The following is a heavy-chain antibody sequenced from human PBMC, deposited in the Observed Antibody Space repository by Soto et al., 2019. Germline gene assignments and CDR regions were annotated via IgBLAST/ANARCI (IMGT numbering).Heavy chain of an antibody. V-gene: IGHV4-59*01. D-gene: IGHD6-13*01. CDR2: ISDSGSN. CDR3: ARDSTSWFPYYGIDV. J-gene: IGHJ6*02. Sequence: SETLSLTCTVSGGSIDYYRWSWIRQPPGKGLEWIGDISDSGSNNYNLSLRSRVTILVDTSKNQFSLKLNSVTAADTAVYYCARDSTSWFPYYGIDVWGQGTTVTVSS. CDR1: GGSIDYYR.